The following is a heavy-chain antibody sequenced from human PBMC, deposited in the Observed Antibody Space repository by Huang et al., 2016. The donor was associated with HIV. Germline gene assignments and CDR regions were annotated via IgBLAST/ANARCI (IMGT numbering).Heavy chain of an antibody. CDR3: AKDQGSGWFGIDY. Sequence: QVHLVESGGGVVQPGGSLRLSCAAAGFIFRSYGMHWVRQAHGKGPEWVAVITYDGGNEYYTDSVRGRFTISRDNSKNTMYLQMDSLRAEDTAVYYCAKDQGSGWFGIDYWGQGNLVTVSS. CDR1: GFIFRSYG. CDR2: ITYDGGNE. V-gene: IGHV3-30*18. D-gene: IGHD6-19*01. J-gene: IGHJ4*02.